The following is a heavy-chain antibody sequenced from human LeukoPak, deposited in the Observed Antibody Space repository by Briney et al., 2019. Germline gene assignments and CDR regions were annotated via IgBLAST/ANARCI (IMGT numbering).Heavy chain of an antibody. V-gene: IGHV3-66*04. J-gene: IGHJ5*01. CDR2: IYTGGST. CDR3: ARLGFSSHSYWFAS. D-gene: IGHD6-13*01. Sequence: GGSLRLSCAASGFDVSANYMSWVRQAPGSALEWVSTIYTGGSTYYADSVKGRFTISRDKSKRTLILQMNNLRGDDTAKYYCARLGFSSHSYWFASWGQGTLVAVSS. CDR1: GFDVSANY.